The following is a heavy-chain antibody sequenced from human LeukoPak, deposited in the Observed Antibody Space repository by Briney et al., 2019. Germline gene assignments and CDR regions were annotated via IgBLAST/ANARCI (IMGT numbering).Heavy chain of an antibody. CDR3: ARIKLGGWFPDY. D-gene: IGHD7-27*01. CDR2: IYTSGST. J-gene: IGHJ4*02. Sequence: SQTLSLTCTVSGGSISSGSYYWSWIRQPAGKGLEWIGRIYTSGSTNYNPSLKSRVTISVDTSKNQFSLKLTSVTAADTAVYYCARIKLGGWFPDYWGQGTLVTVSS. CDR1: GGSISSGSYY. V-gene: IGHV4-61*02.